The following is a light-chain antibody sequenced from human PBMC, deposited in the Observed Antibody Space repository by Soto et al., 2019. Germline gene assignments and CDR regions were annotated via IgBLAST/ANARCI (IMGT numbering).Light chain of an antibody. CDR3: AAWDGSLNGWV. V-gene: IGLV1-44*01. Sequence: QSVLTQAPSASGTPGQRVTISCSGSNSNIGSNTVSRYQQVPGTAPKVLIYNNDQRPSGVPDRLSGSKSGTSASLAIGGLQSEDEADYYCAAWDGSLNGWVFGGGTKLTVL. CDR2: NND. J-gene: IGLJ3*02. CDR1: NSNIGSNT.